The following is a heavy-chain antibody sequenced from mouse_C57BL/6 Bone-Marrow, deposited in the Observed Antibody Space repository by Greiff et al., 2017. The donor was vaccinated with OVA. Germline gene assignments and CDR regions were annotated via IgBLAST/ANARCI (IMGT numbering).Heavy chain of an antibody. J-gene: IGHJ1*03. V-gene: IGHV5-15*04. CDR1: GFTFSDYG. D-gene: IGHD1-1*01. CDR3: ARRGGSSYDWYFDV. Sequence: EVQLVESGGGLVQPGGSLKLSGAASGFTFSDYGMAWVRQAPRKGPEWVAFISNLAYSIYYADTVTGRFTISRENAKNTLYLEMSSLRSEDTAMYYCARRGGSSYDWYFDVWGTGTTVTVSS. CDR2: ISNLAYSI.